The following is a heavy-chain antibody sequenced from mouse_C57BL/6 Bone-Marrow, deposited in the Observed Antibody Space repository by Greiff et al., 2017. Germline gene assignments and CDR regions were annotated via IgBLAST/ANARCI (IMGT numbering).Heavy chain of an antibody. Sequence: QVQLQQSGAELARPGASVKLSCKASGYTFTSYGISWVKQRTGQGLEWIGEIYPRSGNTYYNEKFKGKATLTADTSSSTAYMELRSLTSEDAAVYFCARALPVPVDYWGQGTTLTVSS. CDR1: GYTFTSYG. J-gene: IGHJ2*01. V-gene: IGHV1-81*01. CDR2: IYPRSGNT. D-gene: IGHD1-2*01. CDR3: ARALPVPVDY.